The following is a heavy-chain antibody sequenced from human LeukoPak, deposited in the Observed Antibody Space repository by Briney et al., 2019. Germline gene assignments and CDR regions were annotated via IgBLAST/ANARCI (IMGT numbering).Heavy chain of an antibody. V-gene: IGHV4-38-2*01. J-gene: IGHJ4*02. CDR1: GDSIDSVYY. D-gene: IGHD3-3*01. CDR3: ARQNGFGEEFDY. CDR2: VYHSGTT. Sequence: SETLSLTCAVSGDSIDSVYYWGWIRQPPGKGLEWIASVYHSGTTYYNPSLKSRVIISADTSRNQFSLLITSLTAADTAVYFCARQNGFGEEFDYWGQGTLVTASS.